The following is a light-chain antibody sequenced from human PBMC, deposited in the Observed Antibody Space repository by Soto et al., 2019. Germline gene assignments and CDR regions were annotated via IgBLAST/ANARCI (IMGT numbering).Light chain of an antibody. Sequence: QSVLTQPPSASGTPGQRVTISCSGSSSNIGSNYVYWYQQLPGTAPKLLISRNDQRPSGVPDRFSGSKSGTSAALGISGLRSEDDADYYCGAWDDSLSGVVFGGGTKLTVL. V-gene: IGLV1-47*01. CDR2: RND. CDR1: SSNIGSNY. J-gene: IGLJ2*01. CDR3: GAWDDSLSGVV.